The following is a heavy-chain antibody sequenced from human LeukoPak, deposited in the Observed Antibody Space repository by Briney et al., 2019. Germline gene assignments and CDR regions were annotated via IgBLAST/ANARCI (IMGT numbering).Heavy chain of an antibody. CDR2: ISGSGDKT. V-gene: IGHV3-23*01. Sequence: GESLRLSCAASGFAFRTYAMSWVRQAPGKGLGGVSAISGSGDKTYYAESVRGRFTISRDNSKNTLYLQMNSLRAEDTAVYYCARDTVFGVVNTVQDYYYGMDVWGQGTTVTVSS. CDR1: GFAFRTYA. D-gene: IGHD3-3*01. J-gene: IGHJ6*02. CDR3: ARDTVFGVVNTVQDYYYGMDV.